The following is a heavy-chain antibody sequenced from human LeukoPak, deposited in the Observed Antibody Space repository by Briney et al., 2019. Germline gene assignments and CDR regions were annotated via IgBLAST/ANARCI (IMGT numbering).Heavy chain of an antibody. J-gene: IGHJ4*02. CDR2: ISGSGGST. CDR1: GFTFSSYA. D-gene: IGHD2-15*01. CDR3: AKDEGDIVVVVAASPFDY. V-gene: IGHV3-23*01. Sequence: GGSLRLSCTASGFTFSSYAMSWVRQAPGKGLEWVSAISGSGGSTYYADSVKGRFTISRDNSKNTLYLQMNSLRAEDTAVYYCAKDEGDIVVVVAASPFDYWGQGTLVTVSS.